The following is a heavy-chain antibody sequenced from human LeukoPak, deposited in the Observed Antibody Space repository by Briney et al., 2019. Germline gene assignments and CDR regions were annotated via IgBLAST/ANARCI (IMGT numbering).Heavy chain of an antibody. J-gene: IGHJ6*03. V-gene: IGHV3-30*01. CDR2: ISNDGTNT. Sequence: GSLRLSCAASGFTFTTFPMHWVRQAPGKGLQWVAVISNDGTNTYYAHSVKGRFTISRDNSKNTLFLQMNSLTTEDTAVNYCARGAGTTVYYIDVWGDGTTVTVSS. CDR3: ARGAGTTVYYIDV. D-gene: IGHD1-7*01. CDR1: GFTFTTFP.